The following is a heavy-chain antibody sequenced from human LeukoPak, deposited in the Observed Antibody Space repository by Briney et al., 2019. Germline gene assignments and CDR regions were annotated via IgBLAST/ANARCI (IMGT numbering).Heavy chain of an antibody. Sequence: GGSLRLSCAASGFTFSSYAVSWVRQAPGKGLEWVSAISGSGGSTYYADSVKGRFTISRDNSKNTLYLQMNSLRAEDTAVYYCAKDLTSMAKIPYFDYWGQGTLVTVSS. CDR1: GFTFSSYA. J-gene: IGHJ4*02. CDR3: AKDLTSMAKIPYFDY. D-gene: IGHD2/OR15-2a*01. CDR2: ISGSGGST. V-gene: IGHV3-23*01.